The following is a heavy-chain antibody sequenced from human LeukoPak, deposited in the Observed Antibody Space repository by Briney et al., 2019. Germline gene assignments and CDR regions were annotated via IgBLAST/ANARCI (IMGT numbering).Heavy chain of an antibody. V-gene: IGHV1-69*13. J-gene: IGHJ4*02. CDR1: GGTFSSYL. CDR2: IVPMFGRA. D-gene: IGHD3-3*02. CDR3: ARARGSALLSFLDDY. Sequence: SVKVSCKASGGTFSSYLISWVRQAPGQGLEWMGGIVPMFGRANYAQKFQGRVAITADESTRIAYMELSSLRSEDTAVYYCARARGSALLSFLDDYWGQGTLVTVSS.